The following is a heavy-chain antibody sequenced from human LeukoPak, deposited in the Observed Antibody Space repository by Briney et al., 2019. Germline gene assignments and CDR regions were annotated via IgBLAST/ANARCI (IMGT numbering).Heavy chain of an antibody. V-gene: IGHV3-30*02. Sequence: PGGSLRLSCAASGFTFSSYGMHWVRQAPGKGLEWVAFIRYDGSNKYYAGSVKGRFTISRDNSKNTLYLQMNSLRAEDTAVYYCAKGGGGYCSSTNCYFYWGQGTLVTVSS. CDR1: GFTFSSYG. D-gene: IGHD2-2*01. CDR2: IRYDGSNK. J-gene: IGHJ4*02. CDR3: AKGGGGYCSSTNCYFY.